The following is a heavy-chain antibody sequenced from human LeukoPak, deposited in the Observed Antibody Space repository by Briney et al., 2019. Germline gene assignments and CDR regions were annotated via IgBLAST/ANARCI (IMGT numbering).Heavy chain of an antibody. V-gene: IGHV1-18*01. CDR2: ISAYNGNT. J-gene: IGHJ4*02. CDR3: AIGGSSGWYL. CDR1: GYTFTSYG. D-gene: IGHD6-19*01. Sequence: ASVKVSCKASGYTFTSYGISWVRQAPGQGLEWMGWISAYNGNTNYAQKFQGWVTMTRDTSISTAYMELSRLRSDDTAVYYCAIGGSSGWYLWGQGALVTVSS.